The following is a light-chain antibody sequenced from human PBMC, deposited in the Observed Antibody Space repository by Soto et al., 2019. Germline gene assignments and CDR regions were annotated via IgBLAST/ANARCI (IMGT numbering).Light chain of an antibody. CDR2: DVS. CDR1: SSDVGAYNY. V-gene: IGLV2-14*03. J-gene: IGLJ1*01. Sequence: QSALTQPASVSGSPGQSITISCTGTSSDVGAYNYVSWYQQHPGKVPKLMIHDVSDRPSGVSNRFSGSKSGNTASLTISGLQAEEEADYYCSSFTRSNSYVFGTGTKLTVL. CDR3: SSFTRSNSYV.